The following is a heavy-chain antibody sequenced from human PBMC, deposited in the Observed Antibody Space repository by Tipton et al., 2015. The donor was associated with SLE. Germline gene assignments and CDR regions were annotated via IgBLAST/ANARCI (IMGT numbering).Heavy chain of an antibody. CDR1: GGSISSTYY. CDR2: GSN. D-gene: IGHD6-19*01. CDR3: ARREIGSGWYGPIDY. V-gene: IGHV4-39*01. J-gene: IGHJ4*02. Sequence: TLSLTCTVSGGSISSTYYWAWIRQPPGKGLEWIGSGSNFYNPSLKSRITISIDTSKNQFSLKLSSVTAADTAVYYCARREIGSGWYGPIDYWGQGTLVTVSS.